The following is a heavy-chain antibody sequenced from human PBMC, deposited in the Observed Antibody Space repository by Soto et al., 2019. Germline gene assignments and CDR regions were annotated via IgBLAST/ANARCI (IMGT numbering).Heavy chain of an antibody. CDR1: GGSISNSY. D-gene: IGHD3-16*01. V-gene: IGHV4-59*08. CDR3: ARRGGVLLADAFDI. Sequence: SETLSLTCTVSGGSISNSYWSWIRKSPGKGLEWIGYIYYSGSTNYNPSLKSRVTISVDTSKNQFSLKLSSVTAADTAVYYCARRGGVLLADAFDIWGQGTMVTVSS. J-gene: IGHJ3*02. CDR2: IYYSGST.